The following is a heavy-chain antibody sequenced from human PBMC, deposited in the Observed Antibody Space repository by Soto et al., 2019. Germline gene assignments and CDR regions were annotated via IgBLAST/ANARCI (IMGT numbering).Heavy chain of an antibody. Sequence: PGGSLRLSCAASGFTFSSYSMNWVRQDPGKGLEWVSSISSSSSYIYYADSVKGRFTISRDNAKNSLYLQMNSLRAEDTAVYYCARDPIPRGFVVVTAINWFDPWGQGTLVTVSS. J-gene: IGHJ5*02. CDR2: ISSSSSYI. D-gene: IGHD2-21*02. CDR1: GFTFSSYS. CDR3: ARDPIPRGFVVVTAINWFDP. V-gene: IGHV3-21*01.